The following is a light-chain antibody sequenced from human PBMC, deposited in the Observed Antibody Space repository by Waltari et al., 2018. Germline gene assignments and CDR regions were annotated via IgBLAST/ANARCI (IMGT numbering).Light chain of an antibody. V-gene: IGKV1-33*01. CDR1: QDINNF. CDR2: DAF. J-gene: IGKJ4*01. CDR3: QQYNTLPVT. Sequence: MQVTPSPSSLSASVGDRVTITCQANQDINNFLNWYKQKPGKAPKVVIFDAFNLATGVPSRFSGGGSGTDFTFTISSLQPEDIATYYCQQYNTLPVTFGGGTKVEIK.